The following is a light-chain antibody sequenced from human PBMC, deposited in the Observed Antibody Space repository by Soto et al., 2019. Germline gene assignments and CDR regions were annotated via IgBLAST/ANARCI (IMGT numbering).Light chain of an antibody. CDR2: DAS. V-gene: IGKV1-33*01. Sequence: DIPMTQSPSSLSAPVGDRVTITCQASQDISNYLNWYQQKPGKAPKLLIYDASNLETGVPSRFSGSGSGTDFTFTISSLQPEDIATYYCQQYDNLPPYTFGQGTKLEIK. J-gene: IGKJ2*01. CDR1: QDISNY. CDR3: QQYDNLPPYT.